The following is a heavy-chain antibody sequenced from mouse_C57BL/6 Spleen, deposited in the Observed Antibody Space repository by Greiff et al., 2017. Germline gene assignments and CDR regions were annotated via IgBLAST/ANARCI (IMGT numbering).Heavy chain of an antibody. CDR2: IYPGNSDT. D-gene: IGHD2-4*01. J-gene: IGHJ1*03. CDR3: TRLSIYYDYDRRG. V-gene: IGHV1-5*01. Sequence: EVQLQQSGTVLARPGASVKMSCKTSGYTFTSYWMHWVKQRPGQGLEWIGAIYPGNSDTSYNPKFKGKAKLTAVTSASTAYMELSSLTNEDSAVYDCTRLSIYYDYDRRGWGTGTTVTVAS. CDR1: GYTFTSYW.